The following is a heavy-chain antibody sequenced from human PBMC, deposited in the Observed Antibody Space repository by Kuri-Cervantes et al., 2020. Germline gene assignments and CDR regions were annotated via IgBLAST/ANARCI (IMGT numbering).Heavy chain of an antibody. CDR3: ARDNRVHRGGGMDV. CDR2: IYHSGST. Sequence: SETLSLTCTVSGYSIGSGYYWGWIRQPPGKGLEWIGSIYHSGSTYYNPSLKSRVTISVDTSKNQFSLKLSSVTAADTAVYYCARDNRVHRGGGMDVWGQGTTVTVSS. J-gene: IGHJ6*02. D-gene: IGHD3-10*01. V-gene: IGHV4-38-2*02. CDR1: GYSIGSGYY.